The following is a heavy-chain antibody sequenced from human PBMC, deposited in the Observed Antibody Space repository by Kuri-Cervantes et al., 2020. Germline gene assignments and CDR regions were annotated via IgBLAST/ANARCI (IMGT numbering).Heavy chain of an antibody. CDR3: ARGTGRGLDY. CDR1: GFTFSSYA. CDR2: ISGSGGST. D-gene: IGHD3/OR15-3a*01. J-gene: IGHJ4*02. Sequence: GESLKISCAASGFTFSSYAMSWVRQAPGKGLEWVSAISGSGGSTYYADSVKGRFTISRDNAKNSLYLQMNSLRAEDTAVYYCARGTGRGLDYWGQGTLVTVSS. V-gene: IGHV3-23*01.